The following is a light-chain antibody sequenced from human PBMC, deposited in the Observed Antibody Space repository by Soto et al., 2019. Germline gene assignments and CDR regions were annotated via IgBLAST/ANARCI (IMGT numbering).Light chain of an antibody. Sequence: QSALAQPASVSGYPGQSITISCTGTSSDVGGYNYVSWYQQHPGRAPKLLIYEVSNRPSGVSNRFSGSKSGNTASLTISGLQAEDEADYYRNSYTSATTLRGVFGVGTKVTVL. CDR2: EVS. J-gene: IGLJ1*01. CDR3: NSYTSATTLRGV. V-gene: IGLV2-14*01. CDR1: SSDVGGYNY.